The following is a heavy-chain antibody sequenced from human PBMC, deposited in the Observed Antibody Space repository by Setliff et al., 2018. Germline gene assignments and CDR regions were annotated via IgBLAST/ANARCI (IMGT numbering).Heavy chain of an antibody. CDR3: TRASSIAVAGSSI. CDR1: GFTFGDYA. J-gene: IGHJ4*02. D-gene: IGHD6-19*01. Sequence: PGGSLRLSCTASGFTFGDYAMSWVRQAPGKGLEWVGFIRSKAYGGTTEYAASVKGRFTISRDDSKSIAYLQMNSLKTEDTAVYYCTRASSIAVAGSSIWGQGTLGTV. V-gene: IGHV3-49*04. CDR2: IRSKAYGGTT.